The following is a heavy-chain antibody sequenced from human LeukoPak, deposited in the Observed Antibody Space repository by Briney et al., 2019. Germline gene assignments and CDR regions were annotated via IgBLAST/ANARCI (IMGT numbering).Heavy chain of an antibody. CDR2: INHSGST. J-gene: IGHJ4*02. V-gene: IGHV4-34*01. Sequence: KPSETLSLTCAVYGGSFIGYYWSWIRQPRGKGLEWIGEINHSGSTNYNPSLKSRVTISVDTSKNQFSLKLSSVTAADTAVHYCARGRRGDCTNGDVCAIYYFDYWGQGTLVTVSS. CDR3: ARGRRGDCTNGDVCAIYYFDY. D-gene: IGHD2-8*01. CDR1: GGSFIGYY.